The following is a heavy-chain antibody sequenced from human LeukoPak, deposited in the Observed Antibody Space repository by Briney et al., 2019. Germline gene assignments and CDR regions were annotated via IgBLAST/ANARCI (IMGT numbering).Heavy chain of an antibody. D-gene: IGHD6-13*01. J-gene: IGHJ4*02. Sequence: PGGSLRLSCAASGFTVTSNDMSWVRQAPGKGLEWVSVIYSGGSTNHADPVKGRFTISRDNPKNTVYLQMNSLRAEDTAVYYCARDLREDDSSWLGFDYWGQGTLVTVSS. CDR1: GFTVTSND. CDR2: IYSGGST. V-gene: IGHV3-53*01. CDR3: ARDLREDDSSWLGFDY.